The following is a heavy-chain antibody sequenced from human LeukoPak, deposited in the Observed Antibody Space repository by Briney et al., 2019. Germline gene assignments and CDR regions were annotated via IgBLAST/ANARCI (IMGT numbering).Heavy chain of an antibody. J-gene: IGHJ4*02. Sequence: PSETLSLTCTLSGGSISSYYWTWIRQPPGKGLEWIGYIYYGEITNYNPSLKSRVTISVDTSKNQFSPKLNSVTAADTAVYYCARVYDYDAPVDYWGQGTLVTVSS. D-gene: IGHD3-16*01. CDR2: IYYGEIT. V-gene: IGHV4-59*01. CDR3: ARVYDYDAPVDY. CDR1: GGSISSYY.